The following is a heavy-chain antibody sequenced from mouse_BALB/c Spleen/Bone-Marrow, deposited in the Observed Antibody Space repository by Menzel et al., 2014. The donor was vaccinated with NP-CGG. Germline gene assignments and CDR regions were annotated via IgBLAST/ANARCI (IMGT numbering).Heavy chain of an antibody. CDR1: GFTFSSYA. J-gene: IGHJ2*01. CDR3: ARDSSGYFDY. D-gene: IGHD3-1*01. Sequence: EVNVVESGGGLVKPGGSLKLSCAASGFTFSSYAMSWVRQSPEKRLEWVAEISSGGSYTYYPDTVTGRFTTSRDNAKNTLYLEMSGLRSEDTAMYYCARDSSGYFDYWGQGTTLTVSS. V-gene: IGHV5-9-4*01. CDR2: ISSGGSYT.